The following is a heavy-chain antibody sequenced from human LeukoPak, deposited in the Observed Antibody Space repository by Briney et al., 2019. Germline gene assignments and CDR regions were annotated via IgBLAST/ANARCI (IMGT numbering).Heavy chain of an antibody. CDR1: GFTFSTQG. V-gene: IGHV3-30*03. CDR3: VAGGDLLNA. CDR2: ISYDGSKK. J-gene: IGHJ4*02. Sequence: TGGSLRLSCAASGFTFSTQGMHWGRQAPGKGLEWVAVISYDGSKKYYADSVKGRFTISRDNSKNTLLLQMNSLRSEDTAVYYCVAGGDLLNAWGQGTLVTVSS. D-gene: IGHD3-16*01.